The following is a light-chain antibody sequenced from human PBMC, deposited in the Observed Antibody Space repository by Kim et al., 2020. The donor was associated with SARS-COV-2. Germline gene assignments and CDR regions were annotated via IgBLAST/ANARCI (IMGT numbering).Light chain of an antibody. CDR1: QSVSSN. V-gene: IGKV3-15*01. Sequence: EIVMTQSPATLSVSPGERATLSCRASQSVSSNLAWYQQKPGQAPRLLIYGASTRATGIPAMFSGSGSGTEFTLTISSLQSEDFAVYYCQQYNNWPPTFGGGTKVDIK. CDR2: GAS. J-gene: IGKJ4*01. CDR3: QQYNNWPPT.